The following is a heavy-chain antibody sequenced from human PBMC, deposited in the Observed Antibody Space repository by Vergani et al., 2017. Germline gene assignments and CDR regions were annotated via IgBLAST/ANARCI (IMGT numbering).Heavy chain of an antibody. D-gene: IGHD6-13*01. CDR1: GFTFSSYA. CDR2: ISGSGGST. CDR3: AKDSMKDSSSWYSYTSGAFDI. V-gene: IGHV3-23*01. J-gene: IGHJ3*02. Sequence: EVQLLESGGGLVQPGGSLRLSCAASGFTFSSYAMSWVRQAPGKGLEWVPAISGSGGSTYYADSVKGRFTISRDNSKNTLYLQMNSLRAEDTAVYYCAKDSMKDSSSWYSYTSGAFDIWGQGTMVTVSS.